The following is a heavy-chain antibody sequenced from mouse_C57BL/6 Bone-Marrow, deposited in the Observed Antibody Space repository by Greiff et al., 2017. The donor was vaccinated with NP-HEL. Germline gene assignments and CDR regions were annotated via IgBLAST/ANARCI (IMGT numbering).Heavy chain of an antibody. CDR2: INPGSGGT. CDR3: ARRGIYYYGSSPAWFAY. D-gene: IGHD1-1*01. J-gene: IGHJ3*01. Sequence: QVQLQQSGAELVRPGTSVKVSCKASGYAFTNYLIEWVKQRPGQGLEWIGVINPGSGGTNYNQKFKGKATLTVDTSSSTAYMQLSSLTSEDSAVYYCARRGIYYYGSSPAWFAYWGQGTLVTVSA. V-gene: IGHV1-54*01. CDR1: GYAFTNYL.